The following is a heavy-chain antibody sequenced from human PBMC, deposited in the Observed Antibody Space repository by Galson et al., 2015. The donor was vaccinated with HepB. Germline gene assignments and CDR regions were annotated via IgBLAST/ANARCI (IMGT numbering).Heavy chain of an antibody. J-gene: IGHJ5*02. CDR3: ARDQVGLELPSNWFDP. CDR2: IWYDGSNK. V-gene: IGHV3-33*01. Sequence: SLRLSCAASGFTFSSYGMHWVRQAPGKGLEWVAVIWYDGSNKYYADSVKGRFTISRDNSKNTLYLQMNSLRAEDTAVYYCARDQVGLELPSNWFDPWGQGTLVTVSS. D-gene: IGHD1-7*01. CDR1: GFTFSSYG.